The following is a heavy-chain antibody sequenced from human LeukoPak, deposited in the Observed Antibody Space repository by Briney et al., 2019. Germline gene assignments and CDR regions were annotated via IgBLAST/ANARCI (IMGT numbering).Heavy chain of an antibody. CDR2: MNPNSGNT. CDR3: ARGSSGTYHGSYNWFDP. CDR1: GYTFTSYD. Sequence: ASAKVSCKASGYTFTSYDINWVRQATGQGLEWMGWMNPNSGNTGYAQKFQGRVTMTRNTSISTAYMELSSLRFEDTAVYYCARGSSGTYHGSYNWFDPWGQGTLVTVSS. V-gene: IGHV1-8*01. D-gene: IGHD3-10*01. J-gene: IGHJ5*02.